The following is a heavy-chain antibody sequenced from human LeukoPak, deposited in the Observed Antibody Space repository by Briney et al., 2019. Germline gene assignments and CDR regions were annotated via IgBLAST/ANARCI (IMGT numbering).Heavy chain of an antibody. V-gene: IGHV1-46*01. CDR1: GYTFTDEN. Sequence: ASVKVSCKASGYTFTDENIIWVRQAPGQGLEWMGMIYPRDGSTSYAQKFQGRVTVTRDTSTSTVHMELSGLRSEDTAVYYCARDQEGFDYWGQGTLVTVSS. J-gene: IGHJ4*02. CDR2: IYPRDGST. CDR3: ARDQEGFDY.